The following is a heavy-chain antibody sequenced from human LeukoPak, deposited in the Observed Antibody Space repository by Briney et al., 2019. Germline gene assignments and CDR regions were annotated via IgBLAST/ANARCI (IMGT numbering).Heavy chain of an antibody. Sequence: GGSLRLSCAASGFTFSSFAMSWVRQAPGKGLEWVSSISGSGESTYYADYVKGRFTVSRDNSKNTLNLQLNSLRAEDTDVYYCAKDAIGQYRPYYFDCWGQGTLVTVSS. CDR2: ISGSGEST. CDR3: AKDAIGQYRPYYFDC. CDR1: GFTFSSFA. D-gene: IGHD3-16*02. J-gene: IGHJ4*02. V-gene: IGHV3-23*01.